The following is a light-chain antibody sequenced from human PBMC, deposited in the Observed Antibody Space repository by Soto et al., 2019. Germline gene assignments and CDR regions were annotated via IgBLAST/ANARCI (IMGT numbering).Light chain of an antibody. CDR2: VNSDGRH. Sequence: QSVLTQSPSASASLGASVKLTCTLSSDHSNYIIAWHQQPPEKGPRYFMKVNSDGRHTKGNGIPDRFSGSSSGAERYLTISSLQSEDEAVYYCQTWGTGIRVFGGGTKLTVL. J-gene: IGLJ3*02. CDR3: QTWGTGIRV. V-gene: IGLV4-69*01. CDR1: SDHSNYI.